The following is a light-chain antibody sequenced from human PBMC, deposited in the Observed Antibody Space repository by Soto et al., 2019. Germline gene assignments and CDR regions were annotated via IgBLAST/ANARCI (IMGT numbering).Light chain of an antibody. Sequence: IVLTHSPATLSVSPGERATLSCRASQSVSSNLAWHQQRPGQAPRLLIYGASTRATGVPARFSGGGSGTEFTLTITSLQSEDFAVYYCQQYNNWPRTFGQGTKV. V-gene: IGKV3D-15*01. CDR2: GAS. CDR3: QQYNNWPRT. CDR1: QSVSSN. J-gene: IGKJ1*01.